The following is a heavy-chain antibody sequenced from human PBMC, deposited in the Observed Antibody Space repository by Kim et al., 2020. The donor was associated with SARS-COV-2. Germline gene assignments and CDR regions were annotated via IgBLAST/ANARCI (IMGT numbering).Heavy chain of an antibody. D-gene: IGHD2-21*01. J-gene: IGHJ6*02. CDR2: IWFDGKNK. CDR3: AKDRRKSTYSAFDV. CDR1: GFTFSHYP. V-gene: IGHV3-33*06. Sequence: GGSLRLSCAASGFTFSHYPMHWVRQAPGRGLEWVAGIWFDGKNKVYSDSVRGRFAIARDNAKNTMFLQMKSLRVEDTAVYYCAKDRRKSTYSAFDVWGQGTTVTVSS.